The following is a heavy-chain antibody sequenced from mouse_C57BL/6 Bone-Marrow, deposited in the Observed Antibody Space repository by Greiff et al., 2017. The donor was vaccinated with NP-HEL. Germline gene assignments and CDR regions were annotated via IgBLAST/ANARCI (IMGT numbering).Heavy chain of an antibody. Sequence: QVQLQQSGAELVRPGTSVKVSCKASGYAFTNYLIEWVKQRPGQGLEWIGVINPGSGGTNYTEKFKGKATLTADKSSSTAYMQLSSLTSEDSAVYFCARGRVDYYGSSYIDYGGQGTTLTVSS. J-gene: IGHJ2*01. CDR3: ARGRVDYYGSSYIDY. D-gene: IGHD1-1*01. CDR2: INPGSGGT. V-gene: IGHV1-54*01. CDR1: GYAFTNYL.